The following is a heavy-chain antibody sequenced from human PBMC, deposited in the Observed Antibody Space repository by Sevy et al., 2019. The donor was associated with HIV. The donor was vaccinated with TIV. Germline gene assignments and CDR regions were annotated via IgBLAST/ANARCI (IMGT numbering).Heavy chain of an antibody. CDR2: IWYDGSNK. D-gene: IGHD7-27*01. J-gene: IGHJ5*02. V-gene: IGHV3-33*01. Sequence: LSLTCAASGFTFSSYGMHWVRQAPGKGLEWVAVIWYDGSNKYYADSVKGRFTISRDNSKNTLYLQMNSLRAEDTAVYYCARDGGVTGDGYNWFDPWGQGTLVTVSS. CDR3: ARDGGVTGDGYNWFDP. CDR1: GFTFSSYG.